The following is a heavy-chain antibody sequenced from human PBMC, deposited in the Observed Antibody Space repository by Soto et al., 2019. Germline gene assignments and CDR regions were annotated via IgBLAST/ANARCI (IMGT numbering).Heavy chain of an antibody. Sequence: QLQLQESGPGLVKPSETLSLTCTVSGGSISSSSYYWGWIRQPPGKGLEWIGSIYYSGSTYYNPSLKSRVTISVDTSKNQFSLKLSSVTAADTAVYYCARRPRSAVAASIIDYWGQGTLVTVSS. V-gene: IGHV4-39*01. CDR1: GGSISSSSYY. CDR2: IYYSGST. J-gene: IGHJ4*02. CDR3: ARRPRSAVAASIIDY. D-gene: IGHD2-15*01.